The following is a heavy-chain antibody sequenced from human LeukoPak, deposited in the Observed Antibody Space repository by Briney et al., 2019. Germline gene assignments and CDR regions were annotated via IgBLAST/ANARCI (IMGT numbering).Heavy chain of an antibody. Sequence: SVKVSCKASGGTFSSYAISWVRQAPGQGLEWMGGIIPIFGTANYAQKFQGRVTITADESTSTAYMELSSLRSEDTAVYYCARDGVEMSGYSTPFDYWGQGTLVTVSS. CDR1: GGTFSSYA. J-gene: IGHJ4*02. D-gene: IGHD3-3*01. CDR3: ARDGVEMSGYSTPFDY. CDR2: IIPIFGTA. V-gene: IGHV1-69*13.